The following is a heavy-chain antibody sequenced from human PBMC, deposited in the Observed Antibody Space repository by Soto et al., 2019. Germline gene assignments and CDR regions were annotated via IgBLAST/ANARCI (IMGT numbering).Heavy chain of an antibody. CDR3: ARHRIYYYDSSGYYWVYYFDY. V-gene: IGHV4-39*01. CDR1: GGSISSSSYY. CDR2: IYYSGST. D-gene: IGHD3-22*01. J-gene: IGHJ4*02. Sequence: SETLSLTCTVSGGSISSSSYYWGWIRQPPGKGLEWIGSIYYSGSTYYNPSLKSRVTISVDTSKNQFSLKLSSVTAADTAVYYCARHRIYYYDSSGYYWVYYFDYWGQGTLVTVSS.